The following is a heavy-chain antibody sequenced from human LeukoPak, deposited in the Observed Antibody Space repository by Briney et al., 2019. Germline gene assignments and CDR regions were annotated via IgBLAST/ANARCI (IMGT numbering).Heavy chain of an antibody. J-gene: IGHJ4*02. Sequence: GGSLRLSCAASGFTFSSYGMSWVRQAPGKGLEWVSAISGSGGSTYYADSVKGRFTISRDNSKNTLYLQMNSLRAEDTAVYYCAKVGYYDSSGYYYFDYWGQGTLVTVSS. V-gene: IGHV3-23*01. D-gene: IGHD3-22*01. CDR1: GFTFSSYG. CDR2: ISGSGGST. CDR3: AKVGYYDSSGYYYFDY.